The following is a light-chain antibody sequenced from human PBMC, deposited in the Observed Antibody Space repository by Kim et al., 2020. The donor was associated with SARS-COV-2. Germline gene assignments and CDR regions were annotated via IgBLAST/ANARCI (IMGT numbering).Light chain of an antibody. J-gene: IGKJ2*01. Sequence: DIQMTQSPSTLSASVGDRVTFTCRASQSISSWLAWYQQKPGKAPKLLIYKASTLESGVPSRFRGSGSGTEFTLTINNLQPDDFATYYCQQYNGYSGYNFGQGTKLEI. CDR2: KAS. CDR1: QSISSW. V-gene: IGKV1-5*03. CDR3: QQYNGYSGYN.